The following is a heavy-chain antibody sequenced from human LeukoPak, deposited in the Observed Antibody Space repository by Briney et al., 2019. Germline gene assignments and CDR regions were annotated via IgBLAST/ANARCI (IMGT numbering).Heavy chain of an antibody. D-gene: IGHD1-1*01. CDR2: IYHSAST. Sequence: SETLSLTCAVSGYFISSGYYWGWIRQPPGKGPEWIGNIYHSASTYYNPSLKSRVTISVDTSKNQFSLKLSSVTAADTAVYYCAGGAQPLDNWGQGTLVTVSS. CDR3: AGGAQPLDN. CDR1: GYFISSGYY. J-gene: IGHJ4*02. V-gene: IGHV4-38-2*01.